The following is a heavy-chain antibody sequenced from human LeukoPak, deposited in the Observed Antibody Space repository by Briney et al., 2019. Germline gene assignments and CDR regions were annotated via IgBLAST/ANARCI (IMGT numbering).Heavy chain of an antibody. CDR2: IYYSGST. Sequence: SETLSLTCTVSGGSISSYYWSWIRQPPGKGLEWIGYIYYSGSTNYNPSLKSRVTISVDTSKNQFSLKLSSVTAADTAVYYGARQDDSSGFDLWWYFDYWGQGTLVTVSS. J-gene: IGHJ4*02. D-gene: IGHD3-22*01. CDR1: GGSISSYY. V-gene: IGHV4-59*08. CDR3: ARQDDSSGFDLWWYFDY.